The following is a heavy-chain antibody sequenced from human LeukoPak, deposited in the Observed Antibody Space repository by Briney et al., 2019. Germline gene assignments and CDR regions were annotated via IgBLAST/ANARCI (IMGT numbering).Heavy chain of an antibody. V-gene: IGHV4-30-2*01. J-gene: IGHJ5*02. D-gene: IGHD2-15*01. CDR1: RASISRVCYS. CDR2: IYHSGST. Sequence: SDTLSLTCAVSRASISRVCYSSSWIRHPPGKGLEWIGYIYHSGSTYYNPSLKSRVTISVDRSKNQFSLKLSSVTAAATAVYYCARPSPCSGGSCYEPHWLDPWGQGTLVNVSS. CDR3: ARPSPCSGGSCYEPHWLDP.